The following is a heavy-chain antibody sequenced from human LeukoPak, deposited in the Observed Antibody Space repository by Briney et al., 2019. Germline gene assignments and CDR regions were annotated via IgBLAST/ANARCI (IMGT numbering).Heavy chain of an antibody. CDR2: IYYSGST. V-gene: IGHV4-39*01. J-gene: IGHJ4*02. CDR3: ARQAPLLLWFGDKYYFDY. Sequence: SETLSLTCTVSGVSISSSSYYWGWIRQPLGKGLEWIGSIYYSGSTYYNPSLKSRVTISVDTSKNQFSLKLSSVTAADTAVYYCARQAPLLLWFGDKYYFDYWGQGTLVTVSS. CDR1: GVSISSSSYY. D-gene: IGHD3-10*01.